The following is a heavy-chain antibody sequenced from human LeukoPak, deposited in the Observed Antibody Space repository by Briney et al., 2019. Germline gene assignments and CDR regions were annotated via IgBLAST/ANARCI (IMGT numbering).Heavy chain of an antibody. CDR1: GFTFSDYY. Sequence: GGSLRLSCAASGFTFSDYYMSWIRQAPGKGLEWVSYISSSGSTIYYADSVKGRFTISRDNAKNSLYLQMNSLRAEDTAIYYCAKEYTGTFSPFPSYFDNWGQGTLVTVSS. CDR2: ISSSGSTI. CDR3: AKEYTGTFSPFPSYFDN. V-gene: IGHV3-11*01. D-gene: IGHD1-26*01. J-gene: IGHJ4*02.